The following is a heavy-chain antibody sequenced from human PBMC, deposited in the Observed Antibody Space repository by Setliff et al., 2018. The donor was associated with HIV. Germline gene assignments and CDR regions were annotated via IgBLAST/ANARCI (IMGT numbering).Heavy chain of an antibody. CDR2: IYPGDSDT. CDR3: ARRKSEDSGYGHRYYDF. D-gene: IGHD3-22*01. CDR1: GYIFTSYW. V-gene: IGHV5-51*01. J-gene: IGHJ4*02. Sequence: GESLKISCKGSGYIFTSYWIGWVRQMPGKGLEWMGIIYPGDSDTRYSPSFQGHVTISADKSSNTAYLQWSSLKASDTAIYYCARRKSEDSGYGHRYYDFWGQGTLVTVSS.